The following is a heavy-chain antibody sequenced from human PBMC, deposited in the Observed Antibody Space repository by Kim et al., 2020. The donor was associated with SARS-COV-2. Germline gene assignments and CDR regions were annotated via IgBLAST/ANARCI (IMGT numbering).Heavy chain of an antibody. CDR2: DYYSGTT. J-gene: IGHJ4*01. D-gene: IGHD2-15*01. V-gene: IGHV4-30-4*01. CDR3: ARGLVVIDNYFAS. Sequence: SETLSLTCVVSGDTVSSVDYYWNWIRQPPGRGLEWIGYDYYSGTTNSNPSHRSRATISRNSSKNQYFLKLNSVAAAATAFYYCARGLVVIDNYFASWG. CDR1: GDTVSSVDYY.